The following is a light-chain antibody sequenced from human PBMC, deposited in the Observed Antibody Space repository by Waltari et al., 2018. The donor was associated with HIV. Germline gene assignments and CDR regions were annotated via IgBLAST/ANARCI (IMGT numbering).Light chain of an antibody. CDR1: QDIKNE. J-gene: IGKJ5*01. CDR2: AAS. V-gene: IGKV1-17*01. Sequence: DIQMTQFPSSLSASVGCTVRIICRASQDIKNELGWYQQRPGKAPQRLIFAASTLQGGVPPRLSGSGSGTEFTLTVSGRQPEDSGIYYGLQHASYPITFGQGTRLDIE. CDR3: LQHASYPIT.